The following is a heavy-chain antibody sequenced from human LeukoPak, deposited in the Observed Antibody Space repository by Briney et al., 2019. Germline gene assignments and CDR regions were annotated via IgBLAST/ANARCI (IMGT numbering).Heavy chain of an antibody. J-gene: IGHJ4*02. CDR3: ARESDWSGYYDY. Sequence: SVKVSCKAPGGTFSSYAISWVRQAPGQGLEWMGRIIPIFGTANYAQKFQGRVTITTDESTSTAYMELSSLRSEDTAVYYCARESDWSGYYDYWGQGTLVTVSS. V-gene: IGHV1-69*05. CDR1: GGTFSSYA. D-gene: IGHD3-3*01. CDR2: IIPIFGTA.